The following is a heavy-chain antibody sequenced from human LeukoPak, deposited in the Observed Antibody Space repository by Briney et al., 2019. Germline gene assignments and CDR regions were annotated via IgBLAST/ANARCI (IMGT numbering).Heavy chain of an antibody. CDR2: INPNSGGT. CDR1: GYTFTGYY. D-gene: IGHD3-22*01. Sequence: ASVKVSCKASGYTFTGYYMHWVRQAPGQGLEWMGWINPNSGGTNYAQKFQGRVTMTRDTSISTAYMELSRLRSDDTAVYYCARDSTYYYDSSGYYFGSYWGQGTLVTVSS. V-gene: IGHV1-2*02. J-gene: IGHJ4*02. CDR3: ARDSTYYYDSSGYYFGSY.